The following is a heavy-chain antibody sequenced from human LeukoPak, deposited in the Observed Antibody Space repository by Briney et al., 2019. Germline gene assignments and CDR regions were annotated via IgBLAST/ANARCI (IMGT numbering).Heavy chain of an antibody. D-gene: IGHD6-19*01. Sequence: GGSLRLSCAASGFTFSGYAMHWVRQAPGKGLEWVAVISYDGSNKYYADSVKGRFTISRDNSKNTLYLQMNSLRAEDTAVYYCARDGTRYSSGWSPDFDYWGQGTLVTVSS. CDR1: GFTFSGYA. V-gene: IGHV3-30*04. J-gene: IGHJ4*02. CDR3: ARDGTRYSSGWSPDFDY. CDR2: ISYDGSNK.